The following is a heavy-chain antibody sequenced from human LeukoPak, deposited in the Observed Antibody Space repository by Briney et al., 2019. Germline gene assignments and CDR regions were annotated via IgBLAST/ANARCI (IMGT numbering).Heavy chain of an antibody. CDR1: GCSISSSSYY. CDR3: ACLTTADAFDI. CDR2: IYDSGST. V-gene: IGHV4-61*01. J-gene: IGHJ3*02. Sequence: SETLSLTCTVSGCSISSSSYYWSWIRQPPGKGLEWIGYIYDSGSTDYNPSLKSRVTISVDTSKNQFSLKLSSVTAADTAVYYCACLTTADAFDIWGQGTMVTVSS. D-gene: IGHD3-22*01.